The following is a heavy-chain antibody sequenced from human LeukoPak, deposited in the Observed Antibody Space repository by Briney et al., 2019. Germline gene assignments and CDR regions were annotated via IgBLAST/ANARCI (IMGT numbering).Heavy chain of an antibody. D-gene: IGHD4-17*01. V-gene: IGHV1-2*02. CDR2: INPNSGGT. CDR1: GYTFIGFY. Sequence: ASVKVSCKASGYTFIGFYIHWVRQAPGQGLEWMGWINPNSGGTNYAQKFQGRVTMTRDTSISTAYTELSRLRSDDTAVYYCARGSDYGDYYWFDPWGQGTLVTVSS. CDR3: ARGSDYGDYYWFDP. J-gene: IGHJ5*02.